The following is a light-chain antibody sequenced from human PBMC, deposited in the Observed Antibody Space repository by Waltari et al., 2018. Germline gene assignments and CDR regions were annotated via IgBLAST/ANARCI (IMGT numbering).Light chain of an antibody. CDR1: QSIGTW. J-gene: IGKJ2*01. Sequence: DIQMTQSPSALSASVGDRLTITCRASQSIGTWLAWYQQKPGKAPKLRIYQASALESGVPSRFSGSGYGTEFTLTISSLQPDDFATYYCQQYGAYEYSFGQGTKLEIK. V-gene: IGKV1-5*03. CDR3: QQYGAYEYS. CDR2: QAS.